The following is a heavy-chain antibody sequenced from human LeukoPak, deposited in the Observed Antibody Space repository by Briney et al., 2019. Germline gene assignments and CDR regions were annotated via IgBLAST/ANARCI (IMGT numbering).Heavy chain of an antibody. CDR3: AKHYWNYGPEYYFDY. CDR1: GFTFDDYG. V-gene: IGHV3-23*01. J-gene: IGHJ4*02. CDR2: ISGSGGST. Sequence: GGSLRLSCAASGFTFDDYGMSWVRQAPGKGLEWVSAISGSGGSTYYADSVKGRFTISRDNSKNTLYLQMNSLRAEDTAVYYCAKHYWNYGPEYYFDYRGQGTLVTVSS. D-gene: IGHD1-7*01.